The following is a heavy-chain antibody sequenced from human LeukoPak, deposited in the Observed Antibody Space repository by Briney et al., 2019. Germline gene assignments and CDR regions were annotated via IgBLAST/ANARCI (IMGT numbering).Heavy chain of an antibody. CDR2: ISGSGSST. V-gene: IGHV3-23*01. CDR3: AKADGSYKTLIDY. Sequence: PGGSLRLSCAASGFTFSICAMNWVRQAPGKGLEWVSGISGSGSSTYYADSVKGRFTISRDSSKNTVYLQMNSLRAEDTAIYYGAKADGSYKTLIDYWGQGTLVTVSS. CDR1: GFTFSICA. J-gene: IGHJ4*02. D-gene: IGHD3-10*01.